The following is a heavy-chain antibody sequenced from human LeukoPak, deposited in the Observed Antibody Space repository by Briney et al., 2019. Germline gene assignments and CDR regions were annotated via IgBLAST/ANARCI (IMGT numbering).Heavy chain of an antibody. D-gene: IGHD3-10*01. CDR2: ISGSGGST. CDR3: AKEFYYGSGSYYPTFDY. CDR1: KFTFSSYA. V-gene: IGHV3-23*01. J-gene: IGHJ4*02. Sequence: PGGSLRLSCAASKFTFSSYAVSWVRQAPGKGLEWVSAISGSGGSTYYADSVKGRFTISRDNSKNTLYLQMNSLRAEDTALYYCAKEFYYGSGSYYPTFDYWGQGTLVTVSS.